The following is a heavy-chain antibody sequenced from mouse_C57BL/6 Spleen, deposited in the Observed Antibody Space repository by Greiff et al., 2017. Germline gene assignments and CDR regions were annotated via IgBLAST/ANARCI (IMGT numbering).Heavy chain of an antibody. Sequence: EVQLVESEGGLVQPGSSMKLSCTASGFTFSDYYMALVRQVPEKGLEWVANINYDGSSTYYLDSLKSRFIISGDNAKNILYLQMSSLKSEDTATYYCARVYYYGGWYFDVWGTGTTVTVSS. CDR1: GFTFSDYY. J-gene: IGHJ1*03. D-gene: IGHD1-1*01. CDR3: ARVYYYGGWYFDV. CDR2: INYDGSST. V-gene: IGHV5-16*01.